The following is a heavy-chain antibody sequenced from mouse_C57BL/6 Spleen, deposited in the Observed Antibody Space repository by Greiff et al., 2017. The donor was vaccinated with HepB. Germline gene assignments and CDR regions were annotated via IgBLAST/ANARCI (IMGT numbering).Heavy chain of an antibody. V-gene: IGHV3-6*01. CDR1: GYSITSGYY. Sequence: EVKLLESGPGLVKPSQSLSLTCSVTGYSITSGYYWNWIRQFPGNKLEWMGYISYDGSNNYNPSLKNRISITRDTSKNQFFLKLNSVTTEDTATYYCARGVITTGGFDYWGQGTTLTVSS. CDR2: ISYDGSN. CDR3: ARGVITTGGFDY. J-gene: IGHJ2*01. D-gene: IGHD1-1*01.